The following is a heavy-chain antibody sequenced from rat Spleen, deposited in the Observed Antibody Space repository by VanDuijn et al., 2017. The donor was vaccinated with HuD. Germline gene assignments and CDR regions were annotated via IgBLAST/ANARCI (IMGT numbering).Heavy chain of an antibody. Sequence: EVQLVESDGDFVQPGRSLKLSCAASGFTFSDYYMAWVRQAPTKGLEWVATISYDGGRTYYRDSVKGRFTISRDNARSVLYLEMDSLRSEDTATYYCARHNYCFDYWGQGVMVTVSS. D-gene: IGHD1-11*01. J-gene: IGHJ2*01. V-gene: IGHV5-29*01. CDR3: ARHNYCFDY. CDR1: GFTFSDYY. CDR2: ISYDGGRT.